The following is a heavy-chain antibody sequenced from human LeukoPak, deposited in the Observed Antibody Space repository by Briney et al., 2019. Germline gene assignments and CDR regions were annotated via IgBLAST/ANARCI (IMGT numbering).Heavy chain of an antibody. J-gene: IGHJ1*01. Sequence: SVKVSCKASGGTFSSYAISWVRQAPGQGVEWVGGVITIFGTANYVQKFQGRVTLTTDESTSTAYMQLSRLRSEDTAVYYCARDLPNFSSGWTVEYFQHWGQGTLVTVSS. V-gene: IGHV1-69*05. D-gene: IGHD6-19*01. CDR1: GGTFSSYA. CDR2: VITIFGTA. CDR3: ARDLPNFSSGWTVEYFQH.